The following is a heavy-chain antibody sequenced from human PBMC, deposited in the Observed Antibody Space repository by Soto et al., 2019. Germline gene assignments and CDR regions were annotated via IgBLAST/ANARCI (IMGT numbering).Heavy chain of an antibody. J-gene: IGHJ6*02. V-gene: IGHV1-69*06. CDR1: GGTFSSYA. CDR3: ARAPQYYFWSSTKEYGMDV. D-gene: IGHD3-3*01. CDR2: IIPIFGTA. Sequence: SSVKVSCKASGGTFSSYAISWVRQAPGQGLEWMGGIIPIFGTANYAQKFQGRVTITADKSTSTAYMELSSLRSEDTAVYYCARAPQYYFWSSTKEYGMDVWGQGTSVTVSS.